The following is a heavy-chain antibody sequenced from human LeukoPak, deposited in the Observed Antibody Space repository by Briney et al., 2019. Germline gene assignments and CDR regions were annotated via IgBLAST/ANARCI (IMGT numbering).Heavy chain of an antibody. V-gene: IGHV3-64*01. CDR3: ARSTPLIDSSGYYYAPCFDY. J-gene: IGHJ4*02. CDR2: ISSNGGST. D-gene: IGHD3-22*01. CDR1: GFTFSSYA. Sequence: GGSLRLSCAASGFTFSSYAMHWVRQAPGKGLEYVSAISSNGGSTYYANSVKGRFTISRDNSKNTLYLQMGSLRAEDMAVYYCARSTPLIDSSGYYYAPCFDYWGQGTLVTVSS.